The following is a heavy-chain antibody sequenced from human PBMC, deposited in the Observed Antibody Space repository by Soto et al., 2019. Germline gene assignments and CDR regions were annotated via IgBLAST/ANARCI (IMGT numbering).Heavy chain of an antibody. Sequence: QVQLQESGPGLVKPSETLSLTCTVSGGSISSAGYCWSWIRQHPGRGLEWIGYMYYSGITSYNPPVLGGVTMPVAMFRNKFSRKLFPLTAADRAVYYCARGPIVRRVGNGFDPWAREPWSPSPQ. D-gene: IGHD1-26*01. J-gene: IGHJ5*02. V-gene: IGHV4-31*03. CDR1: GGSISSAGYC. CDR2: MYYSGIT. CDR3: ARGPIVRRVGNGFDP.